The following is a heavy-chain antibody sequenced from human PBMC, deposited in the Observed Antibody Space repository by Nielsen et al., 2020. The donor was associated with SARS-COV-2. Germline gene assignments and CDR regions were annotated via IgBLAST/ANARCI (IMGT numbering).Heavy chain of an antibody. CDR2: IYYSGST. V-gene: IGHV4-61*06. D-gene: IGHD3-10*01. Sequence: WIRQPPGKGLEWIGYIYYSGSTNYSPSLKSRVTISVDTSKNQFSLKLSSVTAADTAVYYCARGREGILWFGELLTGFDPWGQGTLVTVSS. J-gene: IGHJ5*02. CDR3: ARGREGILWFGELLTGFDP.